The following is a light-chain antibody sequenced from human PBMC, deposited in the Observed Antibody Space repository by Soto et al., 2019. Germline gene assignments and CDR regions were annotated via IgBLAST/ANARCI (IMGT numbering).Light chain of an antibody. Sequence: QSALTQPASVSGSPGQSITITWTVASSHIETYNLVSWYQHHPGKAPKLMIYEGNKRPSGVSNRFSGSKSGNTASLTISGLQAEDEADYYCCSYAGSPVVFGGGTKLTVL. V-gene: IGLV2-23*01. J-gene: IGLJ2*01. CDR1: SSHIETYNL. CDR2: EGN. CDR3: CSYAGSPVV.